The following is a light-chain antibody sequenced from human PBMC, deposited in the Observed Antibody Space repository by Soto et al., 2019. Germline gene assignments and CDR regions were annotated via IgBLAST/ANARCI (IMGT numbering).Light chain of an antibody. J-gene: IGLJ3*02. CDR2: DVT. CDR1: TSDIGAYNY. CDR3: SSYTTINTVVL. Sequence: QSALTQPASVSGSPGQSITFSCTGTTSDIGAYNYVSWYQHHPGKAPKLLIYDVTARPSGVSDRFSGSKSGTTASLTISGLQPEDESDYFCSSYTTINTVVLFGRGTKVTVL. V-gene: IGLV2-14*03.